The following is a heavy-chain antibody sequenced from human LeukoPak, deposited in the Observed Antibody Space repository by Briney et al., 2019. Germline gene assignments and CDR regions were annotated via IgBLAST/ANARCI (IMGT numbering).Heavy chain of an antibody. J-gene: IGHJ4*02. D-gene: IGHD4-17*01. Sequence: SETLSLTCTVSGGSISSSNWWSWVRQPPGKGLEWIGEIYHSGSTNYNPSLKSRVTISVDKSKNQFSLKLSSVTAADTAVYYCARDRYGEGGGLDYWGQGTLVTVSS. CDR1: GGSISSSNW. CDR2: IYHSGST. CDR3: ARDRYGEGGGLDY. V-gene: IGHV4-4*02.